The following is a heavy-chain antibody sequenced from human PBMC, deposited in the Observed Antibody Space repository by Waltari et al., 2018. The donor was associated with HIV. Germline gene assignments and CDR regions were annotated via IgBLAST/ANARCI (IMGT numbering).Heavy chain of an antibody. V-gene: IGHV3-48*03. J-gene: IGHJ3*02. CDR2: ISRSGSTI. CDR1: GFTFSSYE. Sequence: GGLVQPGGSLRLSCAASGFTFSSYEMNWVRQAPGKGLEWVSYISRSGSTIHYADSVKGRFTISRDNAKNSLYLRMNSLRAEDTAVYYCARAHITMIRGGNAFDIWGQGTMVTVSS. CDR3: ARAHITMIRGGNAFDI. D-gene: IGHD3-10*01.